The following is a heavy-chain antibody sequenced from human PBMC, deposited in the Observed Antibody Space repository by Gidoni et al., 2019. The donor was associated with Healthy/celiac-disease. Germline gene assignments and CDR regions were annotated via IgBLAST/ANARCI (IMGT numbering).Heavy chain of an antibody. CDR3: ATTVSRQLLNGDFDY. V-gene: IGHV1-69*01. CDR1: GGTFTSYA. D-gene: IGHD2-2*01. Sequence: QVQLVHSGAEVKKPGSSVKVSCKASGGTFTSYAISWVRQAPGQGLEWMGGIIPIFGTANYAQKFQGRVTITADESTSTAYMELSSLRSEDTAVYYCATTVSRQLLNGDFDYWGQGTLVTVSS. CDR2: IIPIFGTA. J-gene: IGHJ4*02.